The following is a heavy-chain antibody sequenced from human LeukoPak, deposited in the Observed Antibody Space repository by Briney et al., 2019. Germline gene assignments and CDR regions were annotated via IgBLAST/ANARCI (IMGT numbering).Heavy chain of an antibody. D-gene: IGHD3-22*01. CDR1: GGTFSSYA. Sequence: AASVKVSCKASGGTFSSYAISWVRQAPGQGLEWMGGIIPIFGTANYAQKFQGRVTITTDESTSTAYMELSSLRSEDTAVYYCASIGSGYSLDYWGQGTLVTVSS. J-gene: IGHJ4*02. V-gene: IGHV1-69*05. CDR3: ASIGSGYSLDY. CDR2: IIPIFGTA.